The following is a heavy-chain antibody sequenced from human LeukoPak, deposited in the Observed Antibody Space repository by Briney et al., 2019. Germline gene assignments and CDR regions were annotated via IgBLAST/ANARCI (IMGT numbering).Heavy chain of an antibody. Sequence: SVKVSCKASGGTFSSYAISWVRQAPGQGLEWMGGIIPIFGTANYAQKFQGRVTITADESTSTAYMELSSLRSEDTAVYYCARFQGIVGATGFFGYYYGMDVWGQGTTVTVSS. V-gene: IGHV1-69*01. CDR1: GGTFSSYA. CDR2: IIPIFGTA. D-gene: IGHD1-26*01. J-gene: IGHJ6*02. CDR3: ARFQGIVGATGFFGYYYGMDV.